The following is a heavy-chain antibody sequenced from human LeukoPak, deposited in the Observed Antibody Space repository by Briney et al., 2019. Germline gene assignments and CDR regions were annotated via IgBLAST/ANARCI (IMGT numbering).Heavy chain of an antibody. J-gene: IGHJ6*03. CDR1: GGTFSSYA. Sequence: SVKVSCKASGGTFSSYAISWVRQAPGQGLEWMGGIIPIFGTANYAQKFQGRVTITTDESTSTAYMELSSLRSEDTAVYYCARRVGAAGRHYYYYMDVWGKGTTVTVSS. CDR3: ARRVGAAGRHYYYYMDV. V-gene: IGHV1-69*05. CDR2: IIPIFGTA. D-gene: IGHD6-13*01.